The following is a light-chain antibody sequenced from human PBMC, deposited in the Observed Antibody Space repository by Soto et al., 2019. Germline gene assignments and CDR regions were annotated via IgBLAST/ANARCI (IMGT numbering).Light chain of an antibody. CDR2: EVN. CDR1: SSDVGGFNY. J-gene: IGLJ1*01. Sequence: QSVLTQPPAVSGSPGQSVTISCTGTSSDVGGFNYVSWYQQHPDKAPKLMVYEVNNRPSGISNRFSGSKSGNTASLTISGLQSEDEAEYFCSAYAGSNTFVVFGTGTKVTVL. V-gene: IGLV2-11*01. CDR3: SAYAGSNTFVV.